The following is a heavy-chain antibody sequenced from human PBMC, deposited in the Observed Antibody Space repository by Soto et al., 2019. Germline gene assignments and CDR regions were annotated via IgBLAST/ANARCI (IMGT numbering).Heavy chain of an antibody. V-gene: IGHV4-39*07. CDR1: GGSISRSSHY. Sequence: SETLSLTCTVSGGSISRSSHYWGWIRQPPGKGLEWIGSIFYSGSSYYNPSLKSRVTISVDTSKNQFSLKLSSVTAADTAVYYCARDTGYSDAFDIWGQGTMVTVSS. CDR2: IFYSGSS. J-gene: IGHJ3*02. CDR3: ARDTGYSDAFDI. D-gene: IGHD3-22*01.